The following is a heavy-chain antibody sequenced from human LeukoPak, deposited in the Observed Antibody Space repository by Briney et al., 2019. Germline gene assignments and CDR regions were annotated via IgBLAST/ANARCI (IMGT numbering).Heavy chain of an antibody. CDR1: GGSISSSSYY. D-gene: IGHD4-17*01. J-gene: IGHJ4*02. CDR3: ARQGRYGDYEDYFDY. Sequence: SETLSLTCTVSGGSISSSSYYWGWIRQPPGKGLEWIGSIYYSGSTYYNPSLKSQVTISADTSKNQFSLKLSSVTAADTAVYYCARQGRYGDYEDYFDYWGQGTLVTVSS. V-gene: IGHV4-39*01. CDR2: IYYSGST.